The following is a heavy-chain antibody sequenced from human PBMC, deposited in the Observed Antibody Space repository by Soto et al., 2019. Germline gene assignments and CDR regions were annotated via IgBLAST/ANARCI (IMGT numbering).Heavy chain of an antibody. V-gene: IGHV1-3*01. J-gene: IGHJ5*02. D-gene: IGHD3-9*01. Sequence: ASVKVSCKASGYTFISYAMHWVRQAPGQRLEWMGWINAGNGNTKYSQKFQGRVTITRDTSASTAYMELSSLRSEDTAVYYCARDSPFTYYDILTGYYSNWFDPWGQGTLVTVSS. CDR2: INAGNGNT. CDR1: GYTFISYA. CDR3: ARDSPFTYYDILTGYYSNWFDP.